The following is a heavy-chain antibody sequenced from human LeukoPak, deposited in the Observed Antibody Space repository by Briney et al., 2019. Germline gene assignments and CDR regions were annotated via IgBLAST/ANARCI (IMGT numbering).Heavy chain of an antibody. Sequence: PSETLSLTCTVSGGSISSSSYYWGWIRQPPGKGLEWIRSIYYSGSTYYNPSLKSRVTISVDTSKNQFSLKLSSVTAADTAVYYCAKIKSVTYYYDSSGYYYPNDDAFDIWGQGTMVTVSS. CDR2: IYYSGST. CDR3: AKIKSVTYYYDSSGYYYPNDDAFDI. CDR1: GGSISSSSYY. J-gene: IGHJ3*02. V-gene: IGHV4-39*01. D-gene: IGHD3-22*01.